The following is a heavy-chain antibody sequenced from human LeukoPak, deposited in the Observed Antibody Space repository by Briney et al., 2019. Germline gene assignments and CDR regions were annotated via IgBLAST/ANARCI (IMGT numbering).Heavy chain of an antibody. J-gene: IGHJ5*02. CDR2: INPNSGGT. Sequence: GASVKVSCKASGYTFTGYYMHWVRQAPGQGLEWMGWINPNSGGTNYAQKFQGRVTMTRDTSISTAYMELSRLRSDDTAVYYCARDPRRGSGRPTNWFDPWGQGTLVTVSS. D-gene: IGHD3-10*01. V-gene: IGHV1-2*02. CDR1: GYTFTGYY. CDR3: ARDPRRGSGRPTNWFDP.